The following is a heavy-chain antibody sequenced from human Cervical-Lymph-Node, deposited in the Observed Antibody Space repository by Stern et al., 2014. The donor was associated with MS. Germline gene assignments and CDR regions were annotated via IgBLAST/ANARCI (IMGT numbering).Heavy chain of an antibody. D-gene: IGHD3-10*01. Sequence: VQLVESGAEVKKPGASVTVSCTAAGHPLSELAMNWLRQLPPKRLEWMGQFESDDGKNAYAQHLHDRLRMTVDNYTGTAHQKLTALRSEDAAVYYCSTDRGVKWGPGTLVTVSS. CDR3: STDRGVK. V-gene: IGHV1-24*01. J-gene: IGHJ4*02. CDR1: GHPLSELA. CDR2: FESDDGKN.